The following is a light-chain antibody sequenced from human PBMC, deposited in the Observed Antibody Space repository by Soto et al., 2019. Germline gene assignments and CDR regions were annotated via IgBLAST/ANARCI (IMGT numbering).Light chain of an antibody. J-gene: IGKJ1*01. CDR3: HQYDKLPRT. V-gene: IGKV3-20*01. CDR1: QSISSDY. CDR2: GAS. Sequence: ESVLTQSPGTLSLSPGERATLSCRASQSISSDYLAWYQQKPGQAPRLLIYGASSRATGIPGRFSGSGSGTDFTLSISRLEPEDFAVYYCHQYDKLPRTFGQGTKVEIK.